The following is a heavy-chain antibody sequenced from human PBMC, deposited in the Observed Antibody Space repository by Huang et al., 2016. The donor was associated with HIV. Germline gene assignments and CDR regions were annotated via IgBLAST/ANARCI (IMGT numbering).Heavy chain of an antibody. CDR3: ASDATTNPRGWFDP. Sequence: QVHLEQWGAGLLESAETLSLTCAVYGGSLRDYFWSWLRQPPGKGLELIGEINHLAGSNYTPSLRSGVSISVDGSKKHFSLKLKSVTAADTAIYYCASDATTNPRGWFDPWGQGTLVTVSS. CDR2: INHLAGS. J-gene: IGHJ5*02. D-gene: IGHD1-1*01. V-gene: IGHV4-34*02. CDR1: GGSLRDYF.